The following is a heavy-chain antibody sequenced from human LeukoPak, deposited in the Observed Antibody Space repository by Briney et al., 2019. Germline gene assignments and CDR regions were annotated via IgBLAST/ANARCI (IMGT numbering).Heavy chain of an antibody. V-gene: IGHV4-31*03. CDR1: GGSISSGGYY. J-gene: IGHJ4*02. CDR3: ARLRCSGGSCYSLVGYYFDY. Sequence: ASETLSLTCTVSGGSISSGGYYWSWIRQHPGKGLEWIGYIYYSGSTYYNPSLKSRVTISVDTSKNQFSLKLSSVTAADTAVYYCARLRCSGGSCYSLVGYYFDYWGQGTLVTVSS. D-gene: IGHD2-15*01. CDR2: IYYSGST.